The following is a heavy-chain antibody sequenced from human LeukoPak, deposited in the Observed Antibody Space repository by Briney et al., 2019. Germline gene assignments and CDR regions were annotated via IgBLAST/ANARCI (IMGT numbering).Heavy chain of an antibody. J-gene: IGHJ3*02. Sequence: ASVKVSCKASGGTFSSYAIRWVRQAPGQGLEWMGGIIPIFGTANYAQKFQGRVTITADESTSTAYMELSSLRSEDTAVYYCARGYCSSTSCYTGAFDIWGQGTMVTVSS. CDR2: IIPIFGTA. CDR1: GGTFSSYA. D-gene: IGHD2-2*02. V-gene: IGHV1-69*13. CDR3: ARGYCSSTSCYTGAFDI.